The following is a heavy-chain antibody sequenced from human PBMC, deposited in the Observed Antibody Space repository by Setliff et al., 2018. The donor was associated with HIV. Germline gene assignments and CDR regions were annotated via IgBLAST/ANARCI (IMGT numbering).Heavy chain of an antibody. CDR3: ARRIAFDI. Sequence: ASVKVSCKASGYTFTSYDINWVRQATGQGLEWMGWINPNSGNTGYAKKFQGRVAMTRDTSINTVYMELSSLRSEDTAVYYCARRIAFDIWGQGTMVTVSS. J-gene: IGHJ3*02. V-gene: IGHV1-8*02. CDR2: INPNSGNT. CDR1: GYTFTSYD.